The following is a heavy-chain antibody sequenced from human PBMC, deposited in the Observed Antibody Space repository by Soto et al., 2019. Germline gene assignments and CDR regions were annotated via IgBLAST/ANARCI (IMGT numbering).Heavy chain of an antibody. CDR1: GGSISSYY. CDR3: ARGGMVRGVGYYYYGMDV. Sequence: SETLSLTCTVSGGSISSYYWSWIRQPPGKGLEWIGYIYYSGSTNYNPSLKSRVTISVDTSKNQFSLKLSSVTAADTAVYYCARGGMVRGVGYYYYGMDVWGQGTTVTVSS. D-gene: IGHD3-10*01. V-gene: IGHV4-59*01. J-gene: IGHJ6*02. CDR2: IYYSGST.